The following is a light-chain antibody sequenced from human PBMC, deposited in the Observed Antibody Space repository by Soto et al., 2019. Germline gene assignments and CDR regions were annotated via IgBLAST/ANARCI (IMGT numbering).Light chain of an antibody. J-gene: IGLJ2*01. Sequence: QSALTQPPSASGSPGQSVTISCTGTSSDVGGYNSVSWYQQHPGKAPKLMIYEVSKRPSGVPDRFSGSKSGNTASLTVSGLQAEDEADYYCSSYAGGNNLVFGGGTKLTVL. CDR1: SSDVGGYNS. V-gene: IGLV2-8*01. CDR2: EVS. CDR3: SSYAGGNNLV.